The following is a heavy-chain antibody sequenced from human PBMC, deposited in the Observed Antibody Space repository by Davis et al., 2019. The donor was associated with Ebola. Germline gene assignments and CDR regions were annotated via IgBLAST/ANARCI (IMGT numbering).Heavy chain of an antibody. CDR1: GFTFSSYA. CDR2: ISSNGGST. V-gene: IGHV3-64D*06. Sequence: GESLKTSCSVSGFTFSSYAMHWVRQAPGKGLEYVSAISSNGGSTYYADSVKGRFTISRDNSKNTLYLQMSSLRAEDMAVYFCVKGYCSSTSCSRSIWFDCWGQGTLVTVSS. D-gene: IGHD2-2*01. CDR3: VKGYCSSTSCSRSIWFDC. J-gene: IGHJ4*02.